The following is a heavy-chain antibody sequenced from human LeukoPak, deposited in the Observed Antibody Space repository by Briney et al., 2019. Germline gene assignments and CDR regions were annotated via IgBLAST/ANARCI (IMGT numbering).Heavy chain of an antibody. J-gene: IGHJ6*03. V-gene: IGHV1-69*13. CDR2: ISPIFGTA. D-gene: IGHD1-26*01. CDR3: ARDGGFHSGSYFRASATYHYYYYYYMDV. CDR1: GGTFSSYA. Sequence: ASVKVSCKASGGTFSSYAISWVRQAPGQGLEWMGGISPIFGTANYAQKFQGRVTITADESTSTAYMELSSLRSEDTAVYYCARDGGFHSGSYFRASATYHYYYYYYMDVWGKGTTVTISS.